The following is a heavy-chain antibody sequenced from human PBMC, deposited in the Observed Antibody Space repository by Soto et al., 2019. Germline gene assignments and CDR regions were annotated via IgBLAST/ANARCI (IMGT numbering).Heavy chain of an antibody. V-gene: IGHV3-30*18. CDR2: ITYEGSQI. J-gene: IGHJ6*02. CDR3: AKGRGEMNWANYYGLDV. Sequence: QVQLVESGGGVVQPGRSLRLSYAASGFTFPRFGMHWVRQAPGKGLEWVALITYEGSQIYYADAVKGRFTISRDNGDNTLSRQMDNLRTEDTATYFCAKGRGEMNWANYYGLDVWGQGTTVTVSS. CDR1: GFTFPRFG. D-gene: IGHD7-27*01.